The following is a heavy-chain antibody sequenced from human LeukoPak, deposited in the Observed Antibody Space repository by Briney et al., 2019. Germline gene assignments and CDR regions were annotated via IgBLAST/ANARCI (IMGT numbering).Heavy chain of an antibody. J-gene: IGHJ6*03. D-gene: IGHD2-2*01. V-gene: IGHV4-39*01. CDR1: GGSISSSSYY. CDR2: IYYSGST. CDR3: ARQASYCSSTSCYSGRNYYYYYYMDV. Sequence: SETLSLTCTVSGGSISSSSYYWGWIRQPPGKGLEWIGGIYYSGSTYHNPSLKSRVTISVDTSKNQFSLKLSSVTAADTAVYYCARQASYCSSTSCYSGRNYYYYYYMDVWGKGTTVTVSS.